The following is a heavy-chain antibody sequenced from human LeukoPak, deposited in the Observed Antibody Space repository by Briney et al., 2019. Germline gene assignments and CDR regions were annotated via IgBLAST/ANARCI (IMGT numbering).Heavy chain of an antibody. D-gene: IGHD3-10*01. J-gene: IGHJ5*02. V-gene: IGHV3-30*04. CDR2: ISYDGSNK. CDR3: ARGGYYGSGNDFRFDP. CDR1: GFTFSSYA. Sequence: GGSLRLSCAASGFTFSSYAMHWVRQAPGKGLEWVAVISYDGSNKYYADSVKGRFTISRDNSKNTLYLQMNSLRAEDTAVYYCARGGYYGSGNDFRFDPWGQGTLVTVSS.